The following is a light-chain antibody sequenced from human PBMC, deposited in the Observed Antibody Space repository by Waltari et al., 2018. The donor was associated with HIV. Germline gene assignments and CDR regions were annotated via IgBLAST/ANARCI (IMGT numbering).Light chain of an antibody. Sequence: SYVLTQPPSVSVATGKTAGLTCGGDNIGSNSVHWYQHRPGQAPILVLYDDTDRPSGIPERCSGSASWNTATLTVNSVEAGDEADYYCQVWDTDTDHWVFGGGTRLTVL. CDR1: NIGSNS. CDR3: QVWDTDTDHWV. J-gene: IGLJ3*02. CDR2: DDT. V-gene: IGLV3-21*03.